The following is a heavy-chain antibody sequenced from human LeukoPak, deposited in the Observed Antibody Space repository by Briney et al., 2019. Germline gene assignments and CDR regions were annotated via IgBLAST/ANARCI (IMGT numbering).Heavy chain of an antibody. V-gene: IGHV3-30*07. CDR2: ISYDGSTK. CDR1: GFTFSRYS. CDR3: ARDLGIGTTVTTGWFDP. J-gene: IGHJ5*02. Sequence: QAGGSLRLSCAASGFTFSRYSMHWVRQAPGKGLEWMAMISYDGSTKSYADSVKGRFTISRDNAKNSLYLQMNSLRAEDTAVYYCARDLGIGTTVTTGWFDPWGQGTLVTVSS. D-gene: IGHD4-17*01.